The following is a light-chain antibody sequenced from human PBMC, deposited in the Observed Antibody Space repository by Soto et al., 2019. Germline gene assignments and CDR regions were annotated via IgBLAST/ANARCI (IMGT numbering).Light chain of an antibody. CDR1: ESIRTW. J-gene: IGKJ1*01. CDR3: QQYDSSPGT. Sequence: PMTQSPSTLPASVGDRVTITCRASESIRTWLAWYQHKPGKAPKFLIYDASSLESGVPSRFSGSGSGTEFTLNISSLQPEDFATYYSQQYDSSPGTFGQGTKVDIK. CDR2: DAS. V-gene: IGKV1-5*01.